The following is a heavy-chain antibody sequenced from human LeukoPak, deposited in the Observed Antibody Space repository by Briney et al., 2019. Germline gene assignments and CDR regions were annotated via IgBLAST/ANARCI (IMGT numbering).Heavy chain of an antibody. Sequence: PGGSLRLSCAASGFTVSNSGIHWVRQAPGKGLVWVAVFSHDGSSTYYADSVKGRFTISRDNSKNTLHLQMNSLRADDTAVYYCTRPKWGLHYFDYWGQGALVTVSS. J-gene: IGHJ4*02. CDR2: FSHDGSST. CDR3: TRPKWGLHYFDY. CDR1: GFTVSNSG. D-gene: IGHD2-8*01. V-gene: IGHV3-30-3*01.